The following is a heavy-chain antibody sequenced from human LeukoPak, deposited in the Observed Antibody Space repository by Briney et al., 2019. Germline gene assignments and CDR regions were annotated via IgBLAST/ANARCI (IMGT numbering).Heavy chain of an antibody. D-gene: IGHD6-13*01. V-gene: IGHV1-2*02. CDR1: GYTFTSYG. CDR3: ARDLRIYSSSWFSYYGMDV. Sequence: EASVKVSCKASGYTFTSYGISWVRQAPGQGLEWMGWINPNSGGTNYAQKFQGRVTMTRDTSISTAYMELSRLRSDDTAVYYCARDLRIYSSSWFSYYGMDVWGQGTTVTVSS. J-gene: IGHJ6*02. CDR2: INPNSGGT.